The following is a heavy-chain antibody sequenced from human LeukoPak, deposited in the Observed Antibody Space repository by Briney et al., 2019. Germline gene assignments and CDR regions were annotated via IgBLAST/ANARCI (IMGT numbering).Heavy chain of an antibody. V-gene: IGHV3-30*18. CDR1: GFTFSSYG. J-gene: IGHJ5*02. CDR3: AKDAGWFGVNWFDP. Sequence: GGSLRLSCAASGFTFSSYGMHWVRQAPGKGLEWVAVISYDGSNKYYADSVKGRFTISRDNSKNTLYLQMNCLRAEDTAVYYCAKDAGWFGVNWFDPWGQGTLVTVSS. CDR2: ISYDGSNK. D-gene: IGHD3-3*01.